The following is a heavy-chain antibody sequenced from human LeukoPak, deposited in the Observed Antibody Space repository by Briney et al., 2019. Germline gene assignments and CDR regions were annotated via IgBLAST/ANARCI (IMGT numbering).Heavy chain of an antibody. Sequence: ASVKVSCKASGYTFTSYYMHWVRQAPGQGLEWMGIINPSGGSTSYAQKFQGRVTMTRDTSTSTVYMELSSLGSEDTAVYYCARDTSSGTYSGSNWDPEYWFDPWGQGTLVTVSS. CDR3: ARDTSSGTYSGSNWDPEYWFDP. J-gene: IGHJ5*02. D-gene: IGHD1-26*01. CDR1: GYTFTSYY. V-gene: IGHV1-46*01. CDR2: INPSGGST.